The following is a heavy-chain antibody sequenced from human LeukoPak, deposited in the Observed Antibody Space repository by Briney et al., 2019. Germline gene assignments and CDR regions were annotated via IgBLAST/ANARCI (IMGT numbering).Heavy chain of an antibody. J-gene: IGHJ4*02. Sequence: SETLSLTCTVSGGSISNYYRGWIRQPPGKGLEWIGYFYNSGSSTYNPSLKSRVTISVDTSKEQFSLKVNSVTAADTAVYYCTRGAGWLIDYWGQGILVTVSS. CDR1: GGSISNYY. V-gene: IGHV4-59*01. D-gene: IGHD3-16*01. CDR3: TRGAGWLIDY. CDR2: FYNSGSS.